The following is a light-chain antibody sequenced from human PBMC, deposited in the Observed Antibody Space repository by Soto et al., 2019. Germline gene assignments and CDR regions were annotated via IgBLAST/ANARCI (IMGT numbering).Light chain of an antibody. V-gene: IGKV3-20*01. CDR1: QSVSSTY. Sequence: EIVLTQSPGTLSLFPGERATLSCRASQSVSSTYLAWYQQKPGQAPRLLIYGTSNRATGFPDRFSGSGSGTDFTLTISRLEPEDFAVYKCQQYGSSHRTFGQGTKVEI. CDR3: QQYGSSHRT. J-gene: IGKJ1*01. CDR2: GTS.